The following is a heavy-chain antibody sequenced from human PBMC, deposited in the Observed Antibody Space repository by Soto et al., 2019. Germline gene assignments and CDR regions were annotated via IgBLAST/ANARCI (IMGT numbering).Heavy chain of an antibody. J-gene: IGHJ5*01. V-gene: IGHV3-23*01. Sequence: EVQLLESGGGLVQPGTSLRLSCAASGFTSSGFTFSSYAMSWVRQAPGKGLEWVSSITGSGDNTYYADSVKGRFTISRDNSKNTLVLQMSSLRAEDTAVYYCAKDRAAVAPRVRFDPWGQGTLVTVSS. D-gene: IGHD6-19*01. CDR2: ITGSGDNT. CDR3: AKDRAAVAPRVRFDP. CDR1: GFTFSSYA.